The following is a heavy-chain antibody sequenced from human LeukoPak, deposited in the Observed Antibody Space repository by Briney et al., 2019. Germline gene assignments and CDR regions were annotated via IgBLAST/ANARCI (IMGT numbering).Heavy chain of an antibody. CDR2: INPAGSET. Sequence: PGGSLRLSCAASEFSFNAYWMAWVRQAPGTGLEWVANINPAGSETFHVDPVKGRFSISRDHAKNLVYLQMNSLRAEDTAVYYCATLGLVAALDLWGQGTLVTVSS. J-gene: IGHJ4*02. D-gene: IGHD5-12*01. V-gene: IGHV3-7*01. CDR1: EFSFNAYW. CDR3: ATLGLVAALDL.